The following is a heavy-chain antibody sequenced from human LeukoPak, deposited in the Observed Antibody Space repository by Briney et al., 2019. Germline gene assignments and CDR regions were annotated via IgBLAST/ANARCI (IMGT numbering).Heavy chain of an antibody. J-gene: IGHJ3*02. Sequence: ASVKVSCKTSGYTFTGYYMHWVRQAPGQGLEWMGWIHPNSGGTNYPQKFQGRVTMTRDTSISTAYMELSSLRSDDTAVYYCARPRTGDHNDAFDIWGQGTMVTVSS. CDR2: IHPNSGGT. CDR3: ARPRTGDHNDAFDI. CDR1: GYTFTGYY. V-gene: IGHV1-2*02. D-gene: IGHD7-27*01.